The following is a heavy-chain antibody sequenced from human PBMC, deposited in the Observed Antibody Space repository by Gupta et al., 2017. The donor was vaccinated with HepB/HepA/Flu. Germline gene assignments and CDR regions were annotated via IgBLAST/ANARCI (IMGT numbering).Heavy chain of an antibody. Sequence: QVHLVESGGGLVKPGGSLRLSCAASGFTFSNHYMTWIRQAPGKWLEWISYISRDGDIIYYADSVTGRFTISRDNVKNSVYLQMNSLRVEDTAVYYCARDEYDYVWGNWGQGTLVTVSS. J-gene: IGHJ4*02. CDR2: ISRDGDII. V-gene: IGHV3-11*01. CDR1: GFTFSNHY. D-gene: IGHD3-16*01. CDR3: ARDEYDYVWGN.